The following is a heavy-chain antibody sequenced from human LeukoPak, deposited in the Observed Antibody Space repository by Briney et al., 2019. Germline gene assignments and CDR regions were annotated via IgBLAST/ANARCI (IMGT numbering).Heavy chain of an antibody. D-gene: IGHD2-8*01. Sequence: ALRLSCAASGFTFDDYAMHWVRQAPGKGLEWVSGISWNSGSIGYADSAKGRFTISRDNAKNTVYLQMNSLRAEDTAVYYCARGMYLAYGMDVWGQGTTVTVSS. V-gene: IGHV3-9*01. CDR1: GFTFDDYA. J-gene: IGHJ6*02. CDR2: ISWNSGSI. CDR3: ARGMYLAYGMDV.